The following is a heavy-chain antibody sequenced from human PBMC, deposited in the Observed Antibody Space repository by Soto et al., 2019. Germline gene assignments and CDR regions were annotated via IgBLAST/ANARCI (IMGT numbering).Heavy chain of an antibody. CDR2: IKSKTDGGTT. CDR1: GFTFSNAW. CDR3: TTALGYSSSWYVT. Sequence: EVQLVESGGGLVKPGGSLRLSCAASGFTFSNAWMNWVRQAPGMGLEWVGRIKSKTDGGTTDYAAPVKGRFTISRDDSKNTLYLQMNSLKTEDTAVYYCTTALGYSSSWYVTWGQGTLVTVSS. D-gene: IGHD6-13*01. V-gene: IGHV3-15*07. J-gene: IGHJ5*02.